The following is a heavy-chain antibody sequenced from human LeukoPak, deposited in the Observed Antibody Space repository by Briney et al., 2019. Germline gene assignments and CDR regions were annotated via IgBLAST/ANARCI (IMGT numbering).Heavy chain of an antibody. J-gene: IGHJ1*01. CDR1: GYTFTGYY. CDR3: ARGAGIQLWLLGRLSEYFQH. Sequence: GASVKVSCKASGYTFTGYYMHWVRQAPGQGLEWMGWINPNSGGTNYAQKFPGRVTMTRDTSISTAYMELSRLRSDDTAVYYCARGAGIQLWLLGRLSEYFQHWGQGTLVTVSS. D-gene: IGHD5-18*01. V-gene: IGHV1-2*02. CDR2: INPNSGGT.